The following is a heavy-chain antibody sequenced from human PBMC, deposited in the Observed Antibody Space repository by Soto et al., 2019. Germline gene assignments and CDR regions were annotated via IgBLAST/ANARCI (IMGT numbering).Heavy chain of an antibody. CDR2: IIHIFGTA. J-gene: IGHJ6*02. Sequence: QVQLVQSGAEVKKPGSSVKVSCKASVGTFSSYAISWVRQSPGQGLEWMGWIIHIFGTANDAQKFQDRVTIAADKSTSTAYMELSSLRSGDAAVYYCGRALYCSSSETLGRDYYGMDVWGQGTTVTVSS. D-gene: IGHD6-6*01. CDR3: GRALYCSSSETLGRDYYGMDV. V-gene: IGHV1-69*06. CDR1: VGTFSSYA.